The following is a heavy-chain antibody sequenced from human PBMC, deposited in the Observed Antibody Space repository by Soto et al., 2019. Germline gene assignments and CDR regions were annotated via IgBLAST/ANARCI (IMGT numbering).Heavy chain of an antibody. V-gene: IGHV1-8*01. CDR2: MNAKSGDT. CDR1: GYTSSDFN. CDR3: ARGNPFNYAGFDV. J-gene: IGHJ6*02. Sequence: QAHLEQSGAEVKRPGASVKVSCKASGYTSSDFNTNWLRQASGQGPEWMGWMNAKSGDTFFAQRFQGKFNMTWDTSLSTAYMEVGSLTSDDTAIYFCARGNPFNYAGFDVWGQGTTVAVSS. D-gene: IGHD3-16*01.